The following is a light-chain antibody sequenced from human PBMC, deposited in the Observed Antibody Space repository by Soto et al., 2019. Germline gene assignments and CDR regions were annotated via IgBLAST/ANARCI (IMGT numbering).Light chain of an antibody. CDR1: SSNIGGNS. V-gene: IGLV1-51*01. Sequence: QSVMTQPPSVSAAPGQRVTISCSGSSSNIGGNSVSWYQQLPGTAPKLLIYDDDKRPSGIPDRFSGSKSGTSATLGITGFQTGDEADHYCGSWDSSLSAYVFGPGTKLTVL. J-gene: IGLJ1*01. CDR3: GSWDSSLSAYV. CDR2: DDD.